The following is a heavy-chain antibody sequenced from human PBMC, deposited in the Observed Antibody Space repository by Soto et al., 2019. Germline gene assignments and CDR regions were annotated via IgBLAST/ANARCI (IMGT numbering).Heavy chain of an antibody. V-gene: IGHV4-59*01. J-gene: IGHJ6*03. D-gene: IGHD4-17*01. Sequence: QVQLQESGPGLVKPSETLSLTCTASGGSISSYYWSWIRQPPGKGLEWIGYIYYSGSTNYNPSLKSRVTISVDTSKNLFSLKLSSVTAADTAVYYCARGNGDYGDYDFYYYYYMDVWGKGTTVTVSS. CDR3: ARGNGDYGDYDFYYYYYMDV. CDR2: IYYSGST. CDR1: GGSISSYY.